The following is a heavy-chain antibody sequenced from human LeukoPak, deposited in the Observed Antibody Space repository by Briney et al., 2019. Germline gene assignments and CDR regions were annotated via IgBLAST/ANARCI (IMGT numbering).Heavy chain of an antibody. Sequence: SETLSLTCAVYGGSFSGYYWRWIRQTPGKGLEWIGEINHSGSTNYNPSLKSRVTISVDTSKNQFSLKLSSVTAADTAVYYCARQSGWGVKTYFDYWGQGTLVTASS. CDR1: GGSFSGYY. J-gene: IGHJ4*02. CDR3: ARQSGWGVKTYFDY. CDR2: INHSGST. V-gene: IGHV4-34*01. D-gene: IGHD3-10*01.